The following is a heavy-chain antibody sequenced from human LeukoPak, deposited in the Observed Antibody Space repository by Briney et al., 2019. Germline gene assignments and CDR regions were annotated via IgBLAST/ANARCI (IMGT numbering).Heavy chain of an antibody. CDR1: GFILSASW. CDR3: ARDRLT. V-gene: IGHV3-7*01. CDR2: IDQDGRQK. J-gene: IGHJ4*02. D-gene: IGHD4/OR15-4a*01. Sequence: GRSLRLSCPASGFILSASWMNWVRQAPVTGLEWVASIDQDGRQKFYVDSVKGRFTISRDNAKNTLYLHLSSLKAEDTAVYYCARDRLTWGQGTLVTVSS.